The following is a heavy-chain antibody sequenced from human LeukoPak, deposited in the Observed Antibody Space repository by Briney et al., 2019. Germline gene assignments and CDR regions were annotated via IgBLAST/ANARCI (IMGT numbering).Heavy chain of an antibody. D-gene: IGHD2-21*01. CDR1: GFNFDDYA. J-gene: IGHJ4*02. CDR2: ISWNNGSI. CDR3: ARDSEVLLGGEIDY. Sequence: GGSLRLSCTASGFNFDDYAMHWVRQAPGKGLEWVSGISWNNGSIDYADSVKGRFTISRDSVKKSLYLQMNNLRPEDTAFYYCARDSEVLLGGEIDYWGQGTLVTVSS. V-gene: IGHV3-9*01.